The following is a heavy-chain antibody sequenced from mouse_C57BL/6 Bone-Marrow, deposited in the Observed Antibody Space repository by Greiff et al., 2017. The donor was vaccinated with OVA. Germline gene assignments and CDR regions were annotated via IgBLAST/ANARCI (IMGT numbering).Heavy chain of an antibody. CDR1: GFTFSDYG. D-gene: IGHD1-1*01. Sequence: EVKLMESGGGLVQPGGSLKLSCAASGFTFSDYGMAWVRQAPRKGPEWVAFISNLAYSIYYADTVTGRFTISRENAKNTLYLEMSSLRSEDTAMYYCARCATVVATRDYYAMDYWGQGTSVTVSS. CDR3: ARCATVVATRDYYAMDY. CDR2: ISNLAYSI. V-gene: IGHV5-15*01. J-gene: IGHJ4*01.